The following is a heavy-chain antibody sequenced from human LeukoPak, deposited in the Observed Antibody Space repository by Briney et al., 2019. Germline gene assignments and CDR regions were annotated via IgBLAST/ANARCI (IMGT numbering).Heavy chain of an antibody. CDR2: ISGSGGST. J-gene: IGHJ6*02. CDR1: GFTFSNYA. Sequence: PGGSLRLSCAASGFTFSNYAMSWVRQAPGKGLEWVSAISGSGGSTYYADSVKGRFTISRDNSKNTLYLQMNSLRAEDTAVYYCAKGLRRGYSYGSTNYYYGMDVWGQGTTVTVSS. CDR3: AKGLRRGYSYGSTNYYYGMDV. D-gene: IGHD5-18*01. V-gene: IGHV3-23*01.